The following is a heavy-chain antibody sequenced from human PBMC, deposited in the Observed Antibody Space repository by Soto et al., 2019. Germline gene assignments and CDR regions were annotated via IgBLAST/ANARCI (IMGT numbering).Heavy chain of an antibody. Sequence: EVQLLESGGGLVQPRGSLRLSCAASGFTFSSYAMSWVRQAPGKGLEWVSAISGSGGSTYYADSVKGRFTISRDNSKNTLYLQMNSLRAEDTAVYYCAKDRDCSGYYYGGGYWGQGTLVTVSS. D-gene: IGHD3-22*01. CDR1: GFTFSSYA. J-gene: IGHJ4*02. CDR3: AKDRDCSGYYYGGGY. V-gene: IGHV3-23*01. CDR2: ISGSGGST.